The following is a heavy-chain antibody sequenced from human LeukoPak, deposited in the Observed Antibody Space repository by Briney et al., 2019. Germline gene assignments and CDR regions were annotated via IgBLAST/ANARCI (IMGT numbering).Heavy chain of an antibody. CDR3: ASGTTPTY. J-gene: IGHJ4*02. D-gene: IGHD1-7*01. CDR2: ISNSGSTI. CDR1: GFTFSDYD. V-gene: IGHV3-11*01. Sequence: GGSLRLSCAASGFTFSDYDMSWMRQAPEKGLEWVSYISNSGSTIYYADSVKGRFTISRDNAKNSLYLQMNSLRAEDTAVYYCASGTTPTYWGQGTLVTVSS.